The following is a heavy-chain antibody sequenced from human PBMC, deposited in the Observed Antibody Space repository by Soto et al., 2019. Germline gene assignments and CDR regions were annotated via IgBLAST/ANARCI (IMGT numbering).Heavy chain of an antibody. CDR2: ISAYKRNT. CDR3: ARVYGSGTQSAFFFDY. CDR1: GYTFASSG. D-gene: IGHD3-10*01. V-gene: IGHV1-18*04. Sequence: GASVKVSCKTSGYTFASSGISWVRQAPGQGLEWMGWISAYKRNTNYAQKLQGRLTMTTDSSTSTAYMELRSLRSDDTAVYYCARVYGSGTQSAFFFDYWGQGTLVNVSS. J-gene: IGHJ4*02.